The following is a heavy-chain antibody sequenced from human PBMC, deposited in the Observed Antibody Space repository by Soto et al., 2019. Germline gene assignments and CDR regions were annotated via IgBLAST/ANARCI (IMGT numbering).Heavy chain of an antibody. Sequence: ASVKVSCKASGYPFTSYVMSWVRQAPGQGLEWMGWISAYNGNTNHAQKLQGRVTMTTDTSTSTAYMELRSLRSDDTAGYYCARDFGGGNYYDSSTRFDYWGQGTLVTVSS. J-gene: IGHJ4*02. V-gene: IGHV1-18*01. CDR3: ARDFGGGNYYDSSTRFDY. CDR2: ISAYNGNT. D-gene: IGHD3-22*01. CDR1: GYPFTSYV.